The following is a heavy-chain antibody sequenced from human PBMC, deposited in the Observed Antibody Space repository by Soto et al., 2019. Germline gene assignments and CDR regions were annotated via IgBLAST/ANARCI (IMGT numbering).Heavy chain of an antibody. D-gene: IGHD3-3*01. CDR1: GFTFSSYA. J-gene: IGHJ6*02. Sequence: GGSLRLSCAASGFTFSSYAMSWVRQAPGKGLEWVSAISGSGGSTYYADSVKGRFTISRDNSKNTLYLQMNSLRAEDTAVYYCAKDLCVSYEWLLYDQNYGMDVWGQGTTVTVSS. CDR2: ISGSGGST. CDR3: AKDLCVSYEWLLYDQNYGMDV. V-gene: IGHV3-23*01.